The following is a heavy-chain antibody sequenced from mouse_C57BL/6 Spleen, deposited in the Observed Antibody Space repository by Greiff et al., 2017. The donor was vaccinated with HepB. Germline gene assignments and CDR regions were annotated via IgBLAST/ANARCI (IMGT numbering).Heavy chain of an antibody. Sequence: QVQLKESGAELVRPGASVTLSCKASGYTFTDYEMHWVKQTPVHGLEWIGAIDPETGGTAYNQKFKGKAILTADKSSSTAYMELRSLTSEDSAVYYCTRRVNYYGSSYAMDYWGQGTSVTVSS. CDR2: IDPETGGT. CDR1: GYTFTDYE. V-gene: IGHV1-15*01. D-gene: IGHD1-1*01. CDR3: TRRVNYYGSSYAMDY. J-gene: IGHJ4*01.